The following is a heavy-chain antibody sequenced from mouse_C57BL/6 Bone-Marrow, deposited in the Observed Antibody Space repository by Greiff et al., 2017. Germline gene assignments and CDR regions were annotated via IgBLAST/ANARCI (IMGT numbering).Heavy chain of an antibody. Sequence: VQGVESGAELVKPGASVKLSCTASGFNINAYYMHWVKQRTEQGLEWIGRIDPEDGETKYDQKFQGKATITADKSSNTAYLQLSSLTSEDSAVYYWSRFYDYDDDYWGQGTTLTVSS. D-gene: IGHD2-4*01. V-gene: IGHV14-2*01. CDR2: IDPEDGET. J-gene: IGHJ2*01. CDR3: SRFYDYDDDY. CDR1: GFNINAYY.